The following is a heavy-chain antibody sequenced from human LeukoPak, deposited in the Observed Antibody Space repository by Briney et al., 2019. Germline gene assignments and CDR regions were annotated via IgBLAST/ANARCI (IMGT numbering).Heavy chain of an antibody. D-gene: IGHD6-6*01. CDR1: GGTFISYT. V-gene: IGHV1-69*04. CDR2: IIPILGIT. Sequence: ASVRVSCKASGGTFISYTICWVRQASGRGLECMGRIIPILGITNYAQKFQGRVTITADKSTSTAYMELSSLRSEDTAVYYCARDLPTSSPRAENYWGQGTLVTVSS. J-gene: IGHJ4*02. CDR3: ARDLPTSSPRAENY.